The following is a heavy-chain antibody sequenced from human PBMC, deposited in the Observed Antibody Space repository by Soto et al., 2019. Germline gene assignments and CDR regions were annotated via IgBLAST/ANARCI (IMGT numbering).Heavy chain of an antibody. CDR1: GFTFSSYA. V-gene: IGHV3-23*01. CDR2: ISGSGGST. CDR3: AKASGITIFGVVPYGMDV. Sequence: PGGSLRLSCAASGFTFSSYAMSWVRQAPGKGLEWVSAISGSGGSTYYADSVKGRFTISRDNSKNTLYLQMNSLRAEDTAVYYCAKASGITIFGVVPYGMDVWGQGTTVTVS. J-gene: IGHJ6*02. D-gene: IGHD3-3*01.